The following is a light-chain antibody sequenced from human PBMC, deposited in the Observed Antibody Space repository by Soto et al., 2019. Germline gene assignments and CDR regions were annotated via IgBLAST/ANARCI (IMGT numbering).Light chain of an antibody. CDR2: GAS. J-gene: IGKJ1*01. Sequence: IVLTQSPGTLSLSPGERATLSCMASQSVSSSYLAWYQQKPGQAPRLLIYGASSRATGIPDRFSGSGSGTDFTLTISRLEPEDFAVYYCQQYGSSQWTFGQGTKVDIK. CDR3: QQYGSSQWT. V-gene: IGKV3-20*01. CDR1: QSVSSSY.